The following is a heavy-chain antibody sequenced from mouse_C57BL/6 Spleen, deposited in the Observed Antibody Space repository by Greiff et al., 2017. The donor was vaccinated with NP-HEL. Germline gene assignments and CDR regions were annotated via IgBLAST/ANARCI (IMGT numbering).Heavy chain of an antibody. CDR1: GYAFSSSW. CDR2: IYPGDGDT. J-gene: IGHJ1*03. Sequence: QVQLQQSGPELVKPGASVKISCKASGYAFSSSWMNWVKQRPGKGLEWIGRIYPGDGDTNYNGKFKGKATLTADKSSSTAYMQLSSLTSEDSAVYFCAREGTGRGYFDVWGTGTTVTVSS. CDR3: AREGTGRGYFDV. V-gene: IGHV1-82*01. D-gene: IGHD4-1*01.